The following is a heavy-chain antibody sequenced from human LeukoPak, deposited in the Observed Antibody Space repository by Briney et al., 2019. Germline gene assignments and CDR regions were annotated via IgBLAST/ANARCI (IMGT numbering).Heavy chain of an antibody. CDR1: GFTFSSYW. CDR2: IKQDGSEK. J-gene: IGHJ4*02. V-gene: IGHV3-7*01. Sequence: GGSLRLSCAASGFTFSSYWMSWVRQAPGKGLEWVVNIKQDGSEKYYVDSVKGRFTISRDNAKNSLYLQMNSLRAEDTAVYYCARRAYCGGDCYLWDYWGQGTLVTVSS. D-gene: IGHD2-21*02. CDR3: ARRAYCGGDCYLWDY.